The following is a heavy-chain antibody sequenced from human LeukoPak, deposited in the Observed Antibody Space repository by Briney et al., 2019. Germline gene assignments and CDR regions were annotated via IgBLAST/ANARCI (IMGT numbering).Heavy chain of an antibody. J-gene: IGHJ4*02. CDR1: GGSISSGGYY. CDR2: IYHSGST. CDR3: ARGDYGDFHNFDFDY. V-gene: IGHV4-30-2*01. Sequence: SQTLSLTCTVSGGSISSGGYYWSWIRQPPGKGLEWIGYIYHSGSTYYNPSLKSRVTISVDRSKNQFSLKLSSVTAADTAVYYCARGDYGDFHNFDFDYWGQGTLVTVSS. D-gene: IGHD4-17*01.